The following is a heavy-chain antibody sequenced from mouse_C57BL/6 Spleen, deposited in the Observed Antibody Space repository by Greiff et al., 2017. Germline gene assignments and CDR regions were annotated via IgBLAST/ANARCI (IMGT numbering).Heavy chain of an antibody. CDR3: ARGPMGSAMDY. CDR1: GFTFSDYG. Sequence: EVQLVESGGGLVKPGGSLKLSCAASGFTFSDYGMHWVRQAPEKGLEWVAYISSGSSTTYYADTVKGRFTLSRDNAKNTLFLQMTSLGADDTAMYYWARGPMGSAMDYWGQGTSVTVSS. V-gene: IGHV5-17*01. CDR2: ISSGSSTT. D-gene: IGHD2-3*01. J-gene: IGHJ4*01.